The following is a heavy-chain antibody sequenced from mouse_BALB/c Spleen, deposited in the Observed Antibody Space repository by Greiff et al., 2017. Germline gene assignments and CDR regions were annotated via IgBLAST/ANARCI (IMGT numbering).Heavy chain of an antibody. Sequence: VQGVESGPGLVAPSQSLSITCTVSGFSLTSYGVHWVRQPPGKGLEWLGVIWAGGSTNYNSALMSRLSISKDNSKSQVFLKMNSLQTDDTAMYYCARVDPEGFAYWGQGTLVTVSA. CDR3: ARVDPEGFAY. CDR1: GFSLTSYG. V-gene: IGHV2-9*02. J-gene: IGHJ3*01. CDR2: IWAGGST.